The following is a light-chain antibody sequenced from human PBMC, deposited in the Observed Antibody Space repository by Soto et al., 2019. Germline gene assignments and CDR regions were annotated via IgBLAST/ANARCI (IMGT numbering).Light chain of an antibody. CDR3: QQYDTTPWT. V-gene: IGKV3-20*01. CDR2: GAS. Sequence: EIVLTQSPGTLSLSPGERAALSCRASRSLSSSSLAWYQQKPGHSPALLIYGASRRAAGIPDRFSASHSGTDFTRTISGLEPEDFAVYFCQQYDTTPWTFGQGTRVESK. J-gene: IGKJ1*01. CDR1: RSLSSSS.